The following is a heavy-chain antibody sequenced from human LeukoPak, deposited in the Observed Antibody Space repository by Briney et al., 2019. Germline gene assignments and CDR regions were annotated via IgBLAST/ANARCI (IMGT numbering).Heavy chain of an antibody. Sequence: KPSETLSLTCSVSGASIGSYYWIWIRQPPGKGPEWLGTIYYSGNTKYNSSLKSRVSILADTSNNQSSLKLSSVTAADTAVYYCAREGLTTIGVIDVWGKGTTVTVSS. CDR3: AREGLTTIGVIDV. CDR1: GASIGSYY. V-gene: IGHV4-59*01. J-gene: IGHJ6*03. D-gene: IGHD1-1*01. CDR2: IYYSGNT.